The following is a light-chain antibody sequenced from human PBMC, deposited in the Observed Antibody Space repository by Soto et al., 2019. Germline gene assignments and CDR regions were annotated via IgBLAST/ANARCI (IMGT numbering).Light chain of an antibody. CDR3: QQYYIPPYT. CDR2: WAS. V-gene: IGKV4-1*01. Sequence: DIVMTQSPDSLAVSLGERATINCKSSQSVLYSSNNKNYLAWYQQKPGQPPKLLIYWASTRESGVPDRFSGSGSGTDFTLTIRSLQAEDVAVYYCQQYYIPPYTFGQGTKLDIK. J-gene: IGKJ2*01. CDR1: QSVLYSSNNKNY.